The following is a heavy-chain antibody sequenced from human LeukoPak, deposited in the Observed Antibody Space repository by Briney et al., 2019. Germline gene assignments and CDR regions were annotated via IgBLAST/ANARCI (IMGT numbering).Heavy chain of an antibody. D-gene: IGHD3-10*01. CDR3: ATPYGTGRYYSPRSYYYYYGMDV. J-gene: IGHJ6*02. Sequence: SVKVSCKASGGTFSSYAISWGRQAPGQGLEWMGGIIPIFGTANYAQKFQGRVTITADESTSTAYMELSSLRSEDTAVYYCATPYGTGRYYSPRSYYYYYGMDVWGQGTTVTVSS. CDR2: IIPIFGTA. V-gene: IGHV1-69*13. CDR1: GGTFSSYA.